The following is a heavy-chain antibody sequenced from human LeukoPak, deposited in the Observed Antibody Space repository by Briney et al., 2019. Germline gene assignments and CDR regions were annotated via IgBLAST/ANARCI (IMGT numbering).Heavy chain of an antibody. Sequence: SETLSLTCAVYGGSFSGYYWSWIRQPPGKGLEWIGEINHSGSTNYNPSLKGRVTISVDTSKNQFSLKLNSVTAADTAVYYCARGRGGADIVVVPAAIGRGAFDIWGQGTMVTVSS. CDR2: INHSGST. CDR1: GGSFSGYY. D-gene: IGHD2-2*02. CDR3: ARGRGGADIVVVPAAIGRGAFDI. V-gene: IGHV4-34*01. J-gene: IGHJ3*02.